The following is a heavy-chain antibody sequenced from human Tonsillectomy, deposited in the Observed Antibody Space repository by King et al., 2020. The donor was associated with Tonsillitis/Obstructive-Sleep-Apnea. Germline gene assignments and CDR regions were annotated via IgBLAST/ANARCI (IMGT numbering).Heavy chain of an antibody. CDR1: GYTFTGYY. Sequence: QLVQSGAEVKKPGASVKVSCKPSGYTFTGYYMHWVRQAPGQGLEWMGWINPNSGDTNYAQKFQGRVTMTRDTSINTAYMELSRLRSDDTAVYYCARNYYDSSGYWFPDYWGQGPLVTVSS. D-gene: IGHD3-22*01. J-gene: IGHJ4*02. CDR2: INPNSGDT. CDR3: ARNYYDSSGYWFPDY. V-gene: IGHV1-2*02.